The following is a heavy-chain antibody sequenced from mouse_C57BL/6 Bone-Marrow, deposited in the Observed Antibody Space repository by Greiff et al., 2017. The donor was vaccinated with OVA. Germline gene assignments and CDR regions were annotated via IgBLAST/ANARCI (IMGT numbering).Heavy chain of an antibody. V-gene: IGHV5-9-1*02. CDR1: GFTFSSYA. CDR3: TRLLDAMDY. J-gene: IGHJ4*01. CDR2: ISSGGDYI. D-gene: IGHD2-1*01. Sequence: EVQLQQSGEGLVKPGGSLKLSCAASGFTFSSYAMSWVRQTPEKRLEWVAYISSGGDYIYYADTVKGRFTISRDNTRNTLYLQMSSLKSEDTAMYYCTRLLDAMDYWGQGTSVTVSS.